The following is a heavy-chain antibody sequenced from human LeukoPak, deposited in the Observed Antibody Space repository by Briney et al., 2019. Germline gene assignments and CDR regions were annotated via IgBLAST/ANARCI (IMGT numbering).Heavy chain of an antibody. CDR1: GFILSNYG. CDR3: AKDAADSRPDY. CDR2: IWYDGSND. Sequence: PGGSLRLSCTASGFILSNYGMHWVRQAPGKGLEWVALIWYDGSNDQYAESVKGRFTISRDNSKNTLYLQMNSLRIEDTAVYYCAKDAADSRPDYWGQGTLVTVSS. D-gene: IGHD6-25*01. J-gene: IGHJ4*02. V-gene: IGHV3-33*06.